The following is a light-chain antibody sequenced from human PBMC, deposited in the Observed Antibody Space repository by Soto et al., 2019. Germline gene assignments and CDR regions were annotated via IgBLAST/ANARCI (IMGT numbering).Light chain of an antibody. CDR3: QQYYDWRRT. CDR1: QSVSSN. V-gene: IGKV3-15*01. J-gene: IGKJ1*01. Sequence: IVITQSRATLCVSPGERATLSCRASQSVSSNLAGYPQKPGQAPRLLSYGESARATAIPPRFSGSGSVTEFTPAITTLHFEDFEVYFSQQYYDWRRTVGQGTTVDLK. CDR2: GES.